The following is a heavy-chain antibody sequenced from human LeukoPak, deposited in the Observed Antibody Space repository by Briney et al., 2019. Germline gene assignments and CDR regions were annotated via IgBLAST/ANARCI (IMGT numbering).Heavy chain of an antibody. CDR3: ATRGFNYEFDY. J-gene: IGHJ4*02. V-gene: IGHV3-74*01. CDR1: GFTFSNSW. D-gene: IGHD3-22*01. Sequence: GGSLRLSCAASGFTFSNSWMHWVRQAPGKGLVWVSRINSDGSDTGYADSVRGRFTISRDIAKNTLYLQMSSLRVEDTAMYFCATRGFNYEFDYWGQGTLVTVSS. CDR2: INSDGSDT.